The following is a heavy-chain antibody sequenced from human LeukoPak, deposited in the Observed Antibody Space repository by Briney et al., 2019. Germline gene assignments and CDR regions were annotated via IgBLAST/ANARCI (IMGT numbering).Heavy chain of an antibody. V-gene: IGHV1-69*06. CDR3: AGSGYGLGYYYYMDV. D-gene: IGHD5-12*01. J-gene: IGHJ6*03. CDR1: GGTFSSYA. Sequence: EASVKVSCKASGGTFSSYAISWVRQAPGQGLEWMGGIIPIFGTANYAQKFQGRVTITADKSTSTAYMELSSLRSEDTAVYYCAGSGYGLGYYYYMDVWGKGTTVTISS. CDR2: IIPIFGTA.